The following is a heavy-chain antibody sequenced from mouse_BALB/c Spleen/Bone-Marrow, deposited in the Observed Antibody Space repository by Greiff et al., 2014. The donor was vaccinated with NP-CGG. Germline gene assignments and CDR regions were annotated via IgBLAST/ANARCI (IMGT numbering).Heavy chain of an antibody. CDR3: TRRGDGYYWFAY. D-gene: IGHD2-3*01. CDR2: INPDSSTI. CDR1: GFDFSRYW. Sequence: EVQLVESGGGLVQPGGSLKLSCAASGFDFSRYWMSWVRQAPGKGLEWIGEINPDSSTINYTPSLKDKFIISRDNAKNTLYLQMSKVRSEDTVCYCCTRRGDGYYWFAYWGQGTLVTVSA. V-gene: IGHV4-1*02. J-gene: IGHJ3*01.